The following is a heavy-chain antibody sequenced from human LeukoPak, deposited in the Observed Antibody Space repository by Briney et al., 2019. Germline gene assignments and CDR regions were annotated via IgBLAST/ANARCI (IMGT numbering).Heavy chain of an antibody. CDR3: ARGARIAARRSWFDP. Sequence: SETLSLTCAVYGGSFSGYYWSWIRQPPGKGLEWIGEINHSGSTNYNPFLKSRVTISVDTSKKQFSLNLSSVTAADTAVYYCARGARIAARRSWFDPWGQGTLVTVSS. D-gene: IGHD6-6*01. CDR1: GGSFSGYY. V-gene: IGHV4-34*01. J-gene: IGHJ5*02. CDR2: INHSGST.